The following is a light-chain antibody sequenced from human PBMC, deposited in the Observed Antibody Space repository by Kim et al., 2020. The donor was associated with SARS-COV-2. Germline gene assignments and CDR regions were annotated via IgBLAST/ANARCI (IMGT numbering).Light chain of an antibody. Sequence: SAGKRATLSCRASRSVSSNLAWDQQKPGQAPRLLIYGASTRATGIPARFSGSGSGTEFTLTISSLQSEDFAVYYCQQYNNWPPLTFGGGTKVDIK. CDR3: QQYNNWPPLT. V-gene: IGKV3-15*01. CDR2: GAS. J-gene: IGKJ4*01. CDR1: RSVSSN.